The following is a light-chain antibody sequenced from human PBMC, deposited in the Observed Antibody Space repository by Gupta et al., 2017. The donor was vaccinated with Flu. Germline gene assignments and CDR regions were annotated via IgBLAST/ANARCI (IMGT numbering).Light chain of an antibody. V-gene: IGKV3-11*01. CDR2: DAS. Sequence: EIVLTQSPATLSLSPGERATLSCRASQSVSSYLAWYQQKPGQAPRLLIYDASNRDTGIPARFSGSGYGTDFTLTISIRELEDFAVYYCQQLSNWPPYTFGQGTKLEIK. J-gene: IGKJ2*01. CDR3: QQLSNWPPYT. CDR1: QSVSSY.